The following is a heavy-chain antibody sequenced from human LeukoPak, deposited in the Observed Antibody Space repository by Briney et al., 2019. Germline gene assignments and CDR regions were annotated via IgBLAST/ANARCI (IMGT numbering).Heavy chain of an antibody. Sequence: ASVTVSCKASGYTFTSYGISWVRQAPGQGLEWMGWISAYNGNTNYAQKLQGRVTMTTDTSTSTAYMELRSLRSDDTAVYYCAGLIEAYSGSYYFDYWGQGTLVTVSS. V-gene: IGHV1-18*01. CDR1: GYTFTSYG. J-gene: IGHJ4*02. CDR2: ISAYNGNT. D-gene: IGHD1-26*01. CDR3: AGLIEAYSGSYYFDY.